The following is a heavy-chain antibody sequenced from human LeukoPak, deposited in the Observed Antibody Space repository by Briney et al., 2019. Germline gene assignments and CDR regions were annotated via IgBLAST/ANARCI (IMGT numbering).Heavy chain of an antibody. CDR2: IRSKAYGETA. D-gene: IGHD1-1*01. J-gene: IGHJ4*02. CDR1: GSTFGDYA. V-gene: IGHV3-49*03. Sequence: GGYLRLSCTASGSTFGDYATSWIREAPGKGLEWVGFIRSKAYGETADYAASVKGRFTISRDDSKAIAYLQMNSLKTEDTAVYHCTRDRGAYNLYDYWGQGTLVTVSS. CDR3: TRDRGAYNLYDY.